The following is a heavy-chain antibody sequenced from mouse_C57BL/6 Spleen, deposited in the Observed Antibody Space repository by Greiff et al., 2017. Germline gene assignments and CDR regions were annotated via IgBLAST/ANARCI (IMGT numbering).Heavy chain of an antibody. J-gene: IGHJ4*01. CDR1: GYAFTNYL. V-gene: IGHV1-54*01. CDR2: INPGSGGT. Sequence: QVQLQQSGAELVRPGTSVKVSCKASGYAFTNYLLEWVKQRPGQGLEWIGVINPGSGGTNYNEKFKGKATLTADKSSSTAYMQLSSLTSEDSAVYFCARCGYYAMGYWGQGTSVTVSS. CDR3: ARCGYYAMGY.